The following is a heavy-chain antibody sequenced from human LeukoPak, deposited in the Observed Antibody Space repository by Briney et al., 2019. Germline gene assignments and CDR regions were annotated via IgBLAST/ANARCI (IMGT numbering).Heavy chain of an antibody. CDR3: ARDQPYIVVVPAAIIYYYYMDV. CDR1: GFTFSSYA. CDR2: ISSSSSTI. Sequence: PGGSLRLSCAASGFTFSSYAMSWVRQAPGKGLEWVSYISSSSSTIYYADSVKGRFTISRDNAKNSLYLQMNSLRAEDTAVYYCARDQPYIVVVPAAIIYYYYMDVWGKGTTVTVSS. D-gene: IGHD2-2*01. V-gene: IGHV3-48*01. J-gene: IGHJ6*03.